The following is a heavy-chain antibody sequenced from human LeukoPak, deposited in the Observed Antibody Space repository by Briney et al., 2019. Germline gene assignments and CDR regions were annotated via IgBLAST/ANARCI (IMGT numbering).Heavy chain of an antibody. Sequence: GGSLRLSCAASGFIFSSYSMSWVRQAPGKGLEWVSVISKNGGTTYYADSVKGRFTISRDNSKNTLYLQMNSLRAEDTAVYYCAKDADSSGYYSDWGQGTLVTVSS. CDR2: ISKNGGTT. CDR1: GFIFSSYS. CDR3: AKDADSSGYYSD. D-gene: IGHD3-22*01. V-gene: IGHV3-23*01. J-gene: IGHJ4*02.